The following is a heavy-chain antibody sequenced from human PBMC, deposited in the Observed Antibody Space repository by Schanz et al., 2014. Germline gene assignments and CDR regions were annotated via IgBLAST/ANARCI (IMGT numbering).Heavy chain of an antibody. J-gene: IGHJ4*02. V-gene: IGHV3-11*05. CDR1: GFVFGDYY. Sequence: QVQVVQSGGGLVKPGGSLRLSCAASGFVFGDYYMTWIRQAPGKGLEWLSYISDSGTYTNYADSVKGRFTISRDNAKRSLYLQMNRLRVEDTAVYYCAASSGWHPSTDYWGQGTLVTVSS. D-gene: IGHD6-19*01. CDR3: AASSGWHPSTDY. CDR2: ISDSGTYT.